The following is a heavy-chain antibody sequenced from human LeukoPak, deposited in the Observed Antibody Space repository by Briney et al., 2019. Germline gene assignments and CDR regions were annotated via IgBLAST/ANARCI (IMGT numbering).Heavy chain of an antibody. Sequence: ASVKVSCKASGGTFSSYGISWVRQAPGQGLEWMGWISGYNGNTNYAQKLQGRVTMTTDTSTSTAYMELRSLRSDDTAVYYCARERALYDSSGYSHPYFDYWGQGTLVTVSS. V-gene: IGHV1-18*01. CDR2: ISGYNGNT. D-gene: IGHD3-22*01. CDR1: GGTFSSYG. CDR3: ARERALYDSSGYSHPYFDY. J-gene: IGHJ4*02.